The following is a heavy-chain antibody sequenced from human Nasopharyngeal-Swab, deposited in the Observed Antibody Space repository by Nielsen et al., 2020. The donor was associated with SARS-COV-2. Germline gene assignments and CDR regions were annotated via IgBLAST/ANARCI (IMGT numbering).Heavy chain of an antibody. Sequence: SETLSLTCAVYGGSFSGYFWSWIRQPPGKGLEWIGYIYYSGSTNYNPSLKSRVTISVDTSKNQFSLKLSSVTAADTAVYYCARSLRGGSGWYEAYYYYGMDVWGQGTTVTVSS. CDR3: ARSLRGGSGWYEAYYYYGMDV. CDR1: GGSFSGYF. CDR2: IYYSGST. J-gene: IGHJ6*02. D-gene: IGHD6-19*01. V-gene: IGHV4-59*13.